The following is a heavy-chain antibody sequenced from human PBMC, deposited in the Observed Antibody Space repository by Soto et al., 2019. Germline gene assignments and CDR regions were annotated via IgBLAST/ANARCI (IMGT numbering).Heavy chain of an antibody. CDR2: INPNSGGT. Sequence: GASVKVSCKASGYIFIDYYINWVRQAPGQGLEWMGWINPNSGGTKYAEQFQGRVTMTTDTSITTAYMELSGLRSDDTAVYYCVRPECGTNSCHDWFDPWGQGTPVTVSS. CDR1: GYIFIDYY. V-gene: IGHV1-2*02. CDR3: VRPECGTNSCHDWFDP. J-gene: IGHJ5*02. D-gene: IGHD5-12*01.